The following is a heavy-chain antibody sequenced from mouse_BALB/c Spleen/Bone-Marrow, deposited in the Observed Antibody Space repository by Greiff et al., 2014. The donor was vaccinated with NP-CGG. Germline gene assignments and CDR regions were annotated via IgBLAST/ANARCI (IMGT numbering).Heavy chain of an antibody. CDR3: ARGVTTGGFAY. CDR1: GYTFTSYY. V-gene: IGHV1S56*01. D-gene: IGHD2-3*01. CDR2: IYPGNVNT. J-gene: IGHJ3*01. Sequence: VQGVESGPELVKPGASVRISCKASGYTFTSYYIHWVKQRPGQGLEWIGWIYPGNVNTKYNEKFKGKATLTADKSSSTAYMQLSSLTSEDSAVYFCARGVTTGGFAYWGQGTLVTVSA.